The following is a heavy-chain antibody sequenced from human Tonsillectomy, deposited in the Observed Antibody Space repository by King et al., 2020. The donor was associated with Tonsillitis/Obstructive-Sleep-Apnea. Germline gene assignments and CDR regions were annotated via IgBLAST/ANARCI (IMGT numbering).Heavy chain of an antibody. V-gene: IGHV1-18*01. Sequence: VQLVQSGVEVKKPGASVKVSCKASGYTFTSYGISWVRQAPGQGLEWMGWISANNGHTNYAQKLQGRVTMTTDKSTSTAYMELRSLRSDDTAVYYWARDEAVAGSGAHYGMDVWGQGTTVTVSS. CDR1: GYTFTSYG. CDR3: ARDEAVAGSGAHYGMDV. J-gene: IGHJ6*02. D-gene: IGHD6-19*01. CDR2: ISANNGHT.